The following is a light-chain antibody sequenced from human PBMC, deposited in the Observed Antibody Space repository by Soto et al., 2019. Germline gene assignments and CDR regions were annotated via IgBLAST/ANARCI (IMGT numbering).Light chain of an antibody. CDR1: AGAVTSDYY. Sequence: QTVVTQEPSLTVSPGGTVTLTCASSAGAVTSDYYANWLQQKPGQAPRALIYXXXKXXXXXPXXXXGSLLGGKAALTLSAXXXXXXXXYYCLLYYGGAQVLFGGGTKLTVL. CDR2: XXX. J-gene: IGLJ2*01. V-gene: IGLV7-43*01. CDR3: LLYYGGAQVL.